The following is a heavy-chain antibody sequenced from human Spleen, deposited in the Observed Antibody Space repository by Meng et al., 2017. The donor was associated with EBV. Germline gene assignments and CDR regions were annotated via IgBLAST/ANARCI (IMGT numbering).Heavy chain of an antibody. CDR1: GASISSSNW. CDR3: ARGDRASMTTVTSLVY. V-gene: IGHV4-4*02. Sequence: QVAVQGAGPGTGKPSGPLSPPCAVTGASISSSNWWTWVRQPPGKGLEWIGEIYHSGPTNYNPSLKSRVTMSVDKSKNQFSLKMNSVTAADAAVYYCARGDRASMTTVTSLVYWGQGTLVTVSS. D-gene: IGHD4-17*01. J-gene: IGHJ4*02. CDR2: IYHSGPT.